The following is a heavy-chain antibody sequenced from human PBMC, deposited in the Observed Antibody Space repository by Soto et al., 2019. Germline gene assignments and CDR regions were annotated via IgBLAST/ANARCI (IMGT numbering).Heavy chain of an antibody. Sequence: SVKVSCKASGGSVSSDPISWVRQAPGQGLEWMGGIIPIFGSPTYAQRFQGRVTITADESSRTAYLELRSPKSDDTAIYYCAKGGWLDDCGQGTLVTVS. V-gene: IGHV1-69*13. D-gene: IGHD5-12*01. CDR3: AKGGWLDD. J-gene: IGHJ4*02. CDR2: IIPIFGSP. CDR1: GGSVSSDP.